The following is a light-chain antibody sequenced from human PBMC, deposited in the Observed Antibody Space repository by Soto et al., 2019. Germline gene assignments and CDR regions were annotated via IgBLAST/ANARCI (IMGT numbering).Light chain of an antibody. CDR3: QHYYNWPPT. J-gene: IGKJ1*01. CDR1: QSVGTS. V-gene: IGKV3-15*01. Sequence: EIVMTQSPATLSVSPGERATLSCRASQSVGTSLAWYQQKPGQAPRLLISPASGRAAGIPARFSGSGSGTEFTLTISSLQSEDFAIYYCQHYYNWPPTFGQGTRVEIK. CDR2: PAS.